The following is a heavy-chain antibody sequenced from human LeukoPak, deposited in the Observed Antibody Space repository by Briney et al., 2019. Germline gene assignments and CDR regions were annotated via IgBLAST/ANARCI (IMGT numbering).Heavy chain of an antibody. CDR1: GFTFSSYA. CDR3: AKDVAAAGPQDYYYYYGMDV. Sequence: GGSLRLSCAASGFTFSSYAMSWVRQAPGEGLEWVSAISGSGGSTYYADSVKGRFTISRDNSKNTLYLQMNSLRAEDTAVYYCAKDVAAAGPQDYYYYYGMDVWGQGTTVTVSS. CDR2: ISGSGGST. V-gene: IGHV3-23*01. J-gene: IGHJ6*02. D-gene: IGHD6-13*01.